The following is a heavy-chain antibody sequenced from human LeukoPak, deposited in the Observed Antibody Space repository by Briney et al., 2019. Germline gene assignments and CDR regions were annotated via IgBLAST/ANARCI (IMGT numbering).Heavy chain of an antibody. V-gene: IGHV4-59*01. J-gene: IGHJ4*02. CDR2: IYYSGST. CDR1: GGSISSYY. CDR3: ATDRIGSGGYSNGIDY. D-gene: IGHD5-18*01. Sequence: SETLSLTCTVSGGSISSYYWSWIRQPPGKGLEWIGYIYYSGSTNYNPSLKSRVTISVDTSKNQFSLKLSSVTAADTAVYYCATDRIGSGGYSNGIDYWGQGTLVTVSS.